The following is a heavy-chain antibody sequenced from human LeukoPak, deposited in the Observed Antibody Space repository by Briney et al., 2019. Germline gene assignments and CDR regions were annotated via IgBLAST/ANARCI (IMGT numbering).Heavy chain of an antibody. V-gene: IGHV4-38-2*02. D-gene: IGHD4-17*01. CDR3: ARASLYGDY. CDR1: SYSISSGYY. J-gene: IGHJ4*02. CDR2: IYHSGST. Sequence: PSETLSLTCTVSSYSISSGYYWGWIRQPPGKGLGWIGSIYHSGSTYYNPSLKSRVTISVDTSKNQFSLKLSSVTAADTAVYYCARASLYGDYWGQGTLVTVSS.